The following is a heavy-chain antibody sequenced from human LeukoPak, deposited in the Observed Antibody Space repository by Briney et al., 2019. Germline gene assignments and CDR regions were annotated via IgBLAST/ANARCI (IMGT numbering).Heavy chain of an antibody. CDR3: TTAATIFGVIMPGVF. J-gene: IGHJ4*02. CDR2: IRIKPDGGTT. Sequence: PGGSLRLSCAASGFTFSSAWMTWVRQAPGKGLEWVGHIRIKPDGGTTDYAAPVKGRFTFSTDDSKNTLYLQMNSLKIEDTAVYYCTTAATIFGVIMPGVFWGRGTRVTVSS. V-gene: IGHV3-15*01. D-gene: IGHD3-3*01. CDR1: GFTFSSAW.